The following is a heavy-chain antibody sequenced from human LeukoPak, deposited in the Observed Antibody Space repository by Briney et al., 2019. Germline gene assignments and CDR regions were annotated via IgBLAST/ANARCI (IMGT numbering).Heavy chain of an antibody. Sequence: PVGSLRLSCAASGFTSRSYAMSWVRQAPGRGVEWGSAISGSGGSTYYADSVKGLFTISRDNYKNTLYLQMNSLGAEDTAVYYCAKDATYYFWSGYNDYWGQGTLVTVSS. CDR1: GFTSRSYA. D-gene: IGHD3-3*01. V-gene: IGHV3-23*01. J-gene: IGHJ4*02. CDR2: ISGSGGST. CDR3: AKDATYYFWSGYNDY.